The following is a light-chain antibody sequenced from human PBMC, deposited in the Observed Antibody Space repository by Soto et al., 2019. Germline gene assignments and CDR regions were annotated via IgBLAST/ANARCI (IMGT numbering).Light chain of an antibody. CDR2: GAS. J-gene: IGKJ1*01. Sequence: EIVLTQSPGTLSLSPGESATLSCRASQFFGGSYLAWYQQKLGQPPRLLIYGASSRATGIPDRFSGSGSGTDFTLTISRLEPEDFAVYYCQQYGRSPGTFGQGTKVEIK. CDR3: QQYGRSPGT. V-gene: IGKV3-20*01. CDR1: QFFGGSY.